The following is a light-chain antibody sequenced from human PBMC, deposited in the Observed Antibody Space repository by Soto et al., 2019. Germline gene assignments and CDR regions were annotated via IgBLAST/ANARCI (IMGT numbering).Light chain of an antibody. J-gene: IGKJ1*01. CDR2: GAS. CDR3: QQYNNWART. CDR1: QSVRSD. V-gene: IGKV3-15*01. Sequence: EIVMTQSPATLSVSPGERGTLSCRASQSVRSDLVWYEQKPGQAPRLLIYGASTRATAIPARYSGSGSGTEFNLTISSLQSEDFAVYYCQQYNNWARTFXQGTKVDIK.